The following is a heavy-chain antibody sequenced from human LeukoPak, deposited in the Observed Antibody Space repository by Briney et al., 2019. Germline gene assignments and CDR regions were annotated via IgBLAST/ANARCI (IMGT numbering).Heavy chain of an antibody. CDR3: TRFESDFAYYYGMDV. CDR1: GFTFSDYY. J-gene: IGHJ6*02. Sequence: GGSLRLSCAASGFTFSDYYMSWIRQAPGKGLEWVSSISSKSEHILYSDSVKDRFTISRDNAKNSLYLQMNSLRVEDTAVYYCTRFESDFAYYYGMDVWGQGTTVTVSS. CDR2: ISSKSEH. V-gene: IGHV3-11*06. D-gene: IGHD2-21*01.